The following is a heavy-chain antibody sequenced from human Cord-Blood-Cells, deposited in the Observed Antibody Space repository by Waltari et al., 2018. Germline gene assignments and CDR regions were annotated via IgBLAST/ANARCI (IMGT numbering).Heavy chain of an antibody. D-gene: IGHD1-1*01. CDR2: IVVGSGNT. J-gene: IGHJ3*02. CDR3: AADPKSGNDAFDI. V-gene: IGHV1-58*01. CDR1: GFTFTSPA. Sequence: QMQLVQSGPEVKKPGTSVKVSCKASGFTFTSPAVQWVRQARGQRLEWIGWIVVGSGNTNYAQKFQGRVTITRDMSTSTAYMELSSLRSEDTAVYYCAADPKSGNDAFDIWGQGTMVTVSS.